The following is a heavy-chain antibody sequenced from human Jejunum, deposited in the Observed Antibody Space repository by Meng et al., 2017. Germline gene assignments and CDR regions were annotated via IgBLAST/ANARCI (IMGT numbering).Heavy chain of an antibody. J-gene: IGHJ5*02. Sequence: QVQLQESGPGLVKPSQTLSLTCTGPGGSMSHSDYYWTWIRHHPGKGLEWIGYVYYSGTTYYNPSLKSRVIISVDTPKNQFSLKLSSVTAADTAVYYCARQRIWFGELFWFDPWGQGTLVTVSS. CDR1: GGSMSHSDYY. CDR3: ARQRIWFGELFWFDP. CDR2: VYYSGTT. V-gene: IGHV4-31*03. D-gene: IGHD3-10*01.